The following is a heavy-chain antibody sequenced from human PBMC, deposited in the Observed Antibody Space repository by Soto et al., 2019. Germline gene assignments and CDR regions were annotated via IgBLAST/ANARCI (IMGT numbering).Heavy chain of an antibody. J-gene: IGHJ6*02. V-gene: IGHV1-3*01. CDR2: INAGNGNT. CDR1: GYTFTSYA. Sequence: GASVKVSCKASGYTFTSYAMHWVRQAPGQRLEWMGWINAGNGNTKYSQKFQGRVTITRDTSASTAYMELSSLRSEDTAVYYCATAGSSSWSYYYYGMDVWGQGTTVTV. D-gene: IGHD6-13*01. CDR3: ATAGSSSWSYYYYGMDV.